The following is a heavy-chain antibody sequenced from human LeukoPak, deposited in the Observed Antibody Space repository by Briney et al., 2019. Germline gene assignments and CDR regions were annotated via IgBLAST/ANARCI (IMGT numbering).Heavy chain of an antibody. J-gene: IGHJ4*02. CDR1: GFAFSNYA. CDR3: AKDLYISKAYYFDY. CDR2: ISGGDST. D-gene: IGHD6-13*01. Sequence: GGSLRLSCVASGFAFSNYAMNWVRQAPGKGLEWVSAISGGDSTYYADSVKGRFTISRDNSKNTLYLQMNSLRAEDTAVYYCAKDLYISKAYYFDYWGQGTLVAVSS. V-gene: IGHV3-23*01.